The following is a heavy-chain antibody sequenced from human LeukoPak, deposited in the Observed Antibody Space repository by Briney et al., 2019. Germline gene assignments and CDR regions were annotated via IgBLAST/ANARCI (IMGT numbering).Heavy chain of an antibody. J-gene: IGHJ4*02. Sequence: SETLSLTCTVSGGSISSYYWSWIRQPPGKGLEWIGYIYYNGSTDYNPSLKSRVTISVDTSKNQFSLKLSSVTAADTAVYYCASGDDYSNYYFNYWGQGTLVTVSS. CDR2: IYYNGST. CDR1: GGSISSYY. CDR3: ASGDDYSNYYFNY. V-gene: IGHV4-59*01. D-gene: IGHD4-11*01.